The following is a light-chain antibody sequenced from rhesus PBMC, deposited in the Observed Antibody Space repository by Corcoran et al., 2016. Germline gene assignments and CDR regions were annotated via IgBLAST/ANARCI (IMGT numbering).Light chain of an antibody. V-gene: IGKV3-42*03. J-gene: IGKJ4*01. CDR2: DTS. CDR3: QQYNSWPLT. Sequence: EIGMMQSPATLSLSPGERATISCRASQSVTSNLAWYQQKPGQAPSLLIDDTSKRAPGIPDRFSGSGSGTDFTLTISSLEPEDFAVYCCQQYNSWPLTFGGGTKVEIK. CDR1: QSVTSN.